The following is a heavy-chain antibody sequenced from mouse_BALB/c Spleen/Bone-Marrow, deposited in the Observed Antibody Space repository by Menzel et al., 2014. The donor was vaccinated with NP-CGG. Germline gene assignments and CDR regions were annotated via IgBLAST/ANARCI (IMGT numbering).Heavy chain of an antibody. CDR2: IYPGNGDT. V-gene: IGHV1-12*01. J-gene: IGHJ2*01. CDR1: GYIFTSYN. Sequence: QVQLKQSGAELVKPGASVKMACKASGYIFTSYNIHWVKQTPGQGLEWIGTIYPGNGDTSYTQKFKGKATLTADRSSATAYMQFSSLTSEDSAVYYCAREGGSHFDYWGQGTTLTVSP. CDR3: AREGGSHFDY.